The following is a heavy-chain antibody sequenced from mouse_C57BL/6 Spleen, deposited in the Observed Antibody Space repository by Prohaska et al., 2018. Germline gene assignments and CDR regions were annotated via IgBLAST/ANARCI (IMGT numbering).Heavy chain of an antibody. V-gene: IGHV1-81*01. Sequence: GLARPGASVKLSCKASGYTFTSYGISWVKQRTGQGLEWIGEIYPRSGNTYYNEKFKGKATLTADKSSSTAYMELRSLTSEDSAVYFCARDDYPSFPYWGQGTLVTVSA. CDR3: ARDDYPSFPY. CDR2: IYPRSGNT. J-gene: IGHJ3*01. D-gene: IGHD2-4*01. CDR1: GYTFTSYG.